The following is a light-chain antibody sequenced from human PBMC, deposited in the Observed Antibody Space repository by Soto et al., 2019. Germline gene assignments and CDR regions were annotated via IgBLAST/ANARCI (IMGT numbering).Light chain of an antibody. J-gene: IGLJ1*01. CDR2: EDN. CDR1: KLGNKY. Sequence: SYELTQPPSVSVSPGQTASISCSGDKLGNKYVSWYQQKPGQSPMLVIYEDNKRPSGIPERFSASNSGSTATLTISGTQAMDEADYYCQAWDSTSYVFGTGTKLTVL. CDR3: QAWDSTSYV. V-gene: IGLV3-1*01.